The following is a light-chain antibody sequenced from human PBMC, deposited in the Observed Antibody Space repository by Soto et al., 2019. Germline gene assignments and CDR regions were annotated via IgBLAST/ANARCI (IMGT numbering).Light chain of an antibody. J-gene: IGLJ1*01. Sequence: QSALTQPASVSGSPGQSITISCTGTSSDVGGYNYVSWYQQHPGKAPKLMIYDVSNRPSGVSNRFSGSKSGNTASLTISGLQAEDEADYYCSSYTSSSPPVFGTGTKLTV. CDR3: SSYTSSSPPV. CDR1: SSDVGGYNY. V-gene: IGLV2-14*01. CDR2: DVS.